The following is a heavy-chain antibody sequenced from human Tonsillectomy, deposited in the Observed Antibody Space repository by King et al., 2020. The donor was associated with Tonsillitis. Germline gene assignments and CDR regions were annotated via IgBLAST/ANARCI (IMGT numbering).Heavy chain of an antibody. CDR3: AREFSRSGTYYGVFDI. D-gene: IGHD1-26*01. CDR2: IYRDGST. CDR1: GFTVSSSF. Sequence: VQLVESGGGLIQPGGSLRLSCAASGFTVSSSFMSWVRQAPGKGLEWVSVIYRDGSTYYAGSVKGRFTTPRDNSKNTLYLQMNSLRVEDTAMYYCAREFSRSGTYYGVFDIWGQGTMVIVSS. V-gene: IGHV3-53*01. J-gene: IGHJ3*02.